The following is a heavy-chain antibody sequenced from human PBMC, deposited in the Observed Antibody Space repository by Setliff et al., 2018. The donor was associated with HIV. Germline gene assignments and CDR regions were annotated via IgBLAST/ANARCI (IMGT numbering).Heavy chain of an antibody. D-gene: IGHD2-2*01. V-gene: IGHV3-21*01. CDR3: ARDQEHIIVVSATGNMPGYLHYYYMDV. CDR2: ISSRGGSV. Sequence: GGSLRLSCAASGFTFSSYSMNWVRQAPGKGLEWVSSISSRGGSVYYADSVRGRFTISRDNANNLLYLQMNSLRAEDTAVYYCARDQEHIIVVSATGNMPGYLHYYYMDVWGKGSTVTVSS. J-gene: IGHJ6*03. CDR1: GFTFSSYS.